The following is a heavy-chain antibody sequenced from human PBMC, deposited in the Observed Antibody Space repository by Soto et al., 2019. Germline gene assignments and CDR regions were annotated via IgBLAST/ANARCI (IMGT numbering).Heavy chain of an antibody. CDR1: GFSLSTSGVG. CDR3: SHYFVGDTFDI. Sequence: QITLKESGPSLVKPTQTLTLTCTFSGFSLSTSGVGVGWIRQPPGKALEWLALIYWDDDKRYSPSLKSRLTITKDTSKNQVVLTMTNMDPVDTATYYCSHYFVGDTFDIWGQGTMVTVSS. CDR2: IYWDDDK. V-gene: IGHV2-5*02. D-gene: IGHD3-10*01. J-gene: IGHJ3*02.